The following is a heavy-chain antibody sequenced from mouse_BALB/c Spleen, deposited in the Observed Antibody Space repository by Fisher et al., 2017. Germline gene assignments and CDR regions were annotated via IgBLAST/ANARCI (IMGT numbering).Heavy chain of an antibody. V-gene: IGHV1-4*01. Sequence: KFKGKATLTADKSSSTAYMQLSSLTSEDSAVYYCARWGGSSYYAMDYWGQGTSVTVSS. CDR3: ARWGGSSYYAMDY. J-gene: IGHJ4*01. D-gene: IGHD1-1*01.